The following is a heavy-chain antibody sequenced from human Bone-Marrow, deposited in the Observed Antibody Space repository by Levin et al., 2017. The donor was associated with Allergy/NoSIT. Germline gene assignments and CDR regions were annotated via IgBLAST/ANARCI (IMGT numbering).Heavy chain of an antibody. CDR2: INHSGST. D-gene: IGHD2-15*01. J-gene: IGHJ3*02. V-gene: IGHV4-34*01. Sequence: SETLSLTCAVYGGSFSGYYWSWIRQPPGKGLEWIGEINHSGSTNYNPSLKSRVTISVDTSKNQFSLKLSSVTAADTAVYYCARSQEWCSGGSCLSDDAFDIWGQGTMVTVSS. CDR3: ARSQEWCSGGSCLSDDAFDI. CDR1: GGSFSGYY.